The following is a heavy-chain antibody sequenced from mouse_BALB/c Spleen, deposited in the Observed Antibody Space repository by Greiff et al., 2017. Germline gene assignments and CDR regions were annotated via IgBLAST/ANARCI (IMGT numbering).Heavy chain of an antibody. CDR2: IFPGDGST. V-gene: IGHV1-85*01. CDR1: GYTFTSYD. D-gene: IGHD1-2*01. Sequence: QVQLQQSGAELVKPGASVKLSCKASGYTFTSYDINWVRQRPEQGLEWIGWIFPGDGSTKYNEKFKGKATLTSDKSSSTAYMELSSLTSEDSAVYYCARGDYGYDYWGQGTTLTVSS. CDR3: ARGDYGYDY. J-gene: IGHJ2*01.